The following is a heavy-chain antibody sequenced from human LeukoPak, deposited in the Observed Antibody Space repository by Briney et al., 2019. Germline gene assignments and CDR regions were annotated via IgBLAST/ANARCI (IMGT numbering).Heavy chain of an antibody. J-gene: IGHJ4*02. Sequence: GGSLRLSCAASGFTFSDIYMSWIRQAPGKGLEWVSYISSSGSTIYYADSVKGRFTISRDNAKNSLYLQMNSLRAEDTAVYYCARAGVGIVVVAAAICPDYWGQGTLVTVSS. D-gene: IGHD2-2*03. CDR2: ISSSGSTI. V-gene: IGHV3-11*01. CDR1: GFTFSDIY. CDR3: ARAGVGIVVVAAAICPDY.